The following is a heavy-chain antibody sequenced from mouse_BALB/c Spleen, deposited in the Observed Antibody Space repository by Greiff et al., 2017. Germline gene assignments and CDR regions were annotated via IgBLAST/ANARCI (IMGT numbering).Heavy chain of an antibody. V-gene: IGHV5-17*02. CDR3: ARRKGPRANDYYAMDY. CDR2: ISSGSSTI. J-gene: IGHJ4*01. Sequence: EVKLVESGGGLVQPGGSRKLSCAASGFTFSSFGMHWVRQAPEKGLEWVAYISSGSSTIYYADTVKGRFTISRDNPKNTLFLQMTSLRSEDPAMYYCARRKGPRANDYYAMDYWGQGTSVTVSS. CDR1: GFTFSSFG. D-gene: IGHD3-3*01.